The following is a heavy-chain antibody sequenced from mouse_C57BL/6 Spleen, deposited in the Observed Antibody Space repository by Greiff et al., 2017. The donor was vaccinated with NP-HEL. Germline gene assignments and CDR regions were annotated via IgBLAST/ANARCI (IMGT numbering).Heavy chain of an antibody. CDR3: TTLDGSSSWFAY. Sequence: EVQLVESGAELVRPGASVKLSCTASGFNIKDDYMHWVKQRPEQGLEWIGWIDPENGDTEYASKFQGKATITADTSSNTAYLQLSSLTSEDTAVYYCTTLDGSSSWFAYWGQGTLVTVSA. D-gene: IGHD1-1*01. CDR2: IDPENGDT. V-gene: IGHV14-4*01. J-gene: IGHJ3*01. CDR1: GFNIKDDY.